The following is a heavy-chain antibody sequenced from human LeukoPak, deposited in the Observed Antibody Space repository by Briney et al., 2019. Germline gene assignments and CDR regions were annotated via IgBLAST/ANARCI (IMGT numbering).Heavy chain of an antibody. CDR3: ANWIGSSSRDY. J-gene: IGHJ4*02. Sequence: GGSLRLSCAASGFTFSTYAMTWVRQAPGKGLEWVSGINSNGDEIYYVDSVRGRFTISRDISNNALYLQMDSLRAEDTAVYYCANWIGSSSRDYWGQGTLVTVSS. CDR1: GFTFSTYA. D-gene: IGHD6-6*01. V-gene: IGHV3-23*01. CDR2: INSNGDEI.